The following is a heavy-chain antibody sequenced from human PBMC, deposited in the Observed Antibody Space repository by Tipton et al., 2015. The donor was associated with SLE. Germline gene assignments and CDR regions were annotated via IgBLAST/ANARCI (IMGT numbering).Heavy chain of an antibody. V-gene: IGHV4-34*01. CDR3: ASEKGYCSGTTCSDY. J-gene: IGHJ4*02. CDR1: GGSFSGYY. D-gene: IGHD2-2*01. CDR2: INHSGST. Sequence: TLSLTCAVYGGSFSGYYWSWIRQPPGKGLEWIGEINHSGSTNYNPSLKSRVTISADTSKNQFFLRLSSVTAADTAIYYCASEKGYCSGTTCSDYWGQGTLVTVSS.